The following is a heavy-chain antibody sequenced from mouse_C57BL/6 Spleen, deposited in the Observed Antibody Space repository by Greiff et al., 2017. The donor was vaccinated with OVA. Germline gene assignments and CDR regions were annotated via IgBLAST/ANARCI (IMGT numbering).Heavy chain of an antibody. V-gene: IGHV1-15*01. CDR3: TRVSNYNAMDY. J-gene: IGHJ4*01. D-gene: IGHD2-5*01. CDR2: IDPETGGT. CDR1: GYTFTDYE. Sequence: QVQLQQSGAELVRPGASVTLSCKASGYTFTDYEMHWVKQTPVHGLEWIGAIDPETGGTAYNQKFKGKAILTADKSSSTAYMELRSLTSEDSAVYYCTRVSNYNAMDYWGQGTSVTVSS.